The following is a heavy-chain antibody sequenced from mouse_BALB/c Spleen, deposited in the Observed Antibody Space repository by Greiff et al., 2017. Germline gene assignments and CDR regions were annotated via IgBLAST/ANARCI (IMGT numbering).Heavy chain of an antibody. J-gene: IGHJ2*01. D-gene: IGHD2-4*01. CDR1: GFTFSSFG. CDR3: ARGAIYYDYDGLDY. V-gene: IGHV5-17*02. Sequence: EVQLVESGGGLVQPGGSRKLSCAASGFTFSSFGMHWVRQAPEKGLEWVAYISSGSSTIYYADTVKGRFTISSDNPKNTLFLQMTSLRSEDTAMYYCARGAIYYDYDGLDYWGQGTTLTVSS. CDR2: ISSGSSTI.